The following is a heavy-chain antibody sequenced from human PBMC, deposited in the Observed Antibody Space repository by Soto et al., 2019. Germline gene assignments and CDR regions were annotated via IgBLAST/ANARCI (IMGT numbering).Heavy chain of an antibody. D-gene: IGHD6-6*01. CDR1: GYTFTSYG. J-gene: IGHJ6*02. CDR3: AREVSSSSTYYYGMDV. Sequence: GASVKVSCKASGYTFTSYGISWVRQAPGQGLEWMGWISAYNGNTNYAQKLQGRVTMTTDTSTSTAYMELRSLRSDDTAVYYCAREVSSSSTYYYGMDVWGQGTTVTVSS. V-gene: IGHV1-18*04. CDR2: ISAYNGNT.